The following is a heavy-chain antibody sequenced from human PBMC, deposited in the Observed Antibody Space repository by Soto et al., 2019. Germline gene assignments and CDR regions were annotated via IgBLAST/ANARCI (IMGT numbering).Heavy chain of an antibody. V-gene: IGHV3-30-3*01. CDR2: ISYDGDNK. CDR1: GSPLRGYA. D-gene: IGHD6-13*01. CDR3: ARGGSWSLSHGMDV. J-gene: IGHJ6*02. Sequence: PGGSLRLSWAAPGSPLRGYALHQVRQAPGKGLEWVAVISYDGDNKYYADSVKGRFTISRDNSKNTLYLQMNSLRAEDTAVYYCARGGSWSLSHGMDVWGQGTTVTVSS.